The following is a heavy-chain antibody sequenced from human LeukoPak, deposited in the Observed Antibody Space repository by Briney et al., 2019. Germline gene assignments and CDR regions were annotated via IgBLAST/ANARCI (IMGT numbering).Heavy chain of an antibody. CDR1: GASISHYY. J-gene: IGHJ4*02. V-gene: IGHV4-59*08. CDR2: IHSSGST. D-gene: IGHD3-22*01. Sequence: SETLSLTCTVSGASISHYYWSWIRQPPGKGPEWIGYIHSSGSTNYSPYLKSRVTVSIDTSKNQFSLKLRSVTAADTAVYYCARRSDDSSGYTLFDYWGQGTLVTVSS. CDR3: ARRSDDSSGYTLFDY.